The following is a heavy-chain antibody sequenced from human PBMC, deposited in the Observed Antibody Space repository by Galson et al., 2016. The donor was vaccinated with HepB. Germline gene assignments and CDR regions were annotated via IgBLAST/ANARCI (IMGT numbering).Heavy chain of an antibody. D-gene: IGHD3-22*01. CDR2: IYYTGST. Sequence: WGWIRQPPGKGLEWIGTIYYTGSTYYNPSLKSRLTISLDTPKNQFSLNLSSVTAADTAVYYCARDRRVYYDSSGYHAWGQGTLVTVSS. V-gene: IGHV4-39*07. CDR3: ARDRRVYYDSSGYHA. J-gene: IGHJ1*01.